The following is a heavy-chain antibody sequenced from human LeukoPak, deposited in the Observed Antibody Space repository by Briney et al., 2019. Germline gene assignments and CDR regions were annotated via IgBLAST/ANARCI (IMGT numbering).Heavy chain of an antibody. CDR3: ARGSGSSWYFYFDY. J-gene: IGHJ4*02. V-gene: IGHV4-59*01. CDR1: GGSITRFY. Sequence: SETLSLTCTVSGGSITRFYWSWIRQPPGKGLEWIGYIYDIGTTNYNPSLKTRVTMSVDTSNNQFSLKLSSVTAADTAVYYCARGSGSSWYFYFDYWGQGTLVTVSS. CDR2: IYDIGTT. D-gene: IGHD6-13*01.